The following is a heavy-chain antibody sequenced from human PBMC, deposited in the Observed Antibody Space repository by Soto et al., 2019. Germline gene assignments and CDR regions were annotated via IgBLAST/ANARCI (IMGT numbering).Heavy chain of an antibody. J-gene: IGHJ3*02. V-gene: IGHV3-15*01. CDR1: GFTFSNAW. CDR2: IKSKTDGGTT. Sequence: PGGSLRLSCAASGFTFSNAWMSWVRQAPGKGLEWVGRIKSKTDGGTTDYAAPVKGRFTISRDDSKNTLYLQMNSLKTEDAAVYYCTTVIGGMATIWDDAFDIWGQGTMVTVSS. CDR3: TTVIGGMATIWDDAFDI. D-gene: IGHD5-12*01.